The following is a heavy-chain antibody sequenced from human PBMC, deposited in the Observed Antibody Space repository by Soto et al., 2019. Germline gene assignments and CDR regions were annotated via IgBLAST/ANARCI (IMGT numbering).Heavy chain of an antibody. Sequence: EVQLVESGGGLVQPGGSLRLSCAASGFTVSTNFMTWVRQAPGKGLEWVSVIYSAGSTFYADSVKGRFTITRDNSKNTVXFQLNSLKAEDTAVYYCARARMQLWPNYYDDGLDVWGQGTTVTVSS. CDR2: IYSAGST. CDR1: GFTVSTNF. V-gene: IGHV3-66*01. CDR3: ARARMQLWPNYYDDGLDV. J-gene: IGHJ6*02. D-gene: IGHD5-18*01.